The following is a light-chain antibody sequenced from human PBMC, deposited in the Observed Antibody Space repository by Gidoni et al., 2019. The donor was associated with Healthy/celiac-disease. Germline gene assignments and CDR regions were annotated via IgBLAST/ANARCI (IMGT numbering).Light chain of an antibody. V-gene: IGKV3-20*01. CDR1: QSVSSSY. CDR3: QQYGSSLPLT. J-gene: IGKJ4*01. Sequence: EIVLTPSPGTLSLSPGERATLSCRASQSVSSSYLAWYQQKPGQAPRLLIYGASSRATGIPDRFSGSGSGTDFTLTISRLEPEDFAVYYCQQYGSSLPLTFXGXTKVEIK. CDR2: GAS.